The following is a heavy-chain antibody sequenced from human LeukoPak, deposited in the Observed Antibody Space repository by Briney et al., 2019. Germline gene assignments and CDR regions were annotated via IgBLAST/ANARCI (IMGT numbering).Heavy chain of an antibody. D-gene: IGHD3-22*01. CDR2: IKDDGSEK. CDR1: AFTFSSYW. Sequence: GGSLRLSCADSAFTFSSYWMGWVRQAPGKGLEWVANIKDDGSEKYYVDSVEGRFTISRDNAKNSLYLQMNSLRAEDTAVYYCARGGEGSSGPTRNWGQGTLVTVSS. CDR3: ARGGEGSSGPTRN. V-gene: IGHV3-7*01. J-gene: IGHJ4*02.